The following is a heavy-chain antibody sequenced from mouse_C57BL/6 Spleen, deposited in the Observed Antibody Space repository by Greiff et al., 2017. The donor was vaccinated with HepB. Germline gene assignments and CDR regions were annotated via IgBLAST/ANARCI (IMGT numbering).Heavy chain of an antibody. V-gene: IGHV1-64*01. D-gene: IGHD1-1*01. Sequence: QVQLQQPGAELVKPGASVKLSCKASGYTFTSYWMHWVKQRPGQGLEWIGMIHPNSGSTNYNEKFKSKATLTVVKSSSTAYMQLSSLTSEDSAVYYGARSSTTVVNWYFDVWGTGTTVTVSS. CDR2: IHPNSGST. CDR1: GYTFTSYW. J-gene: IGHJ1*03. CDR3: ARSSTTVVNWYFDV.